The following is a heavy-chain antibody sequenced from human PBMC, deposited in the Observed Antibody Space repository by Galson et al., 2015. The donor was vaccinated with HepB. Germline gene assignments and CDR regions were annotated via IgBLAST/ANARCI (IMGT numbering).Heavy chain of an antibody. CDR3: TTIGVLYPDY. CDR1: GFTFGDYA. D-gene: IGHD3-16*01. CDR2: IRSKAYGGTT. Sequence: SLRLSCAASGFTFGDYAMSWVRQAPGKGLEWVGFIRSKAYGGTTEYAASVKGRFTISRDDSKSIAYLQMNSLKTEDTAVYYCTTIGVLYPDYWGQGTLVTVSS. V-gene: IGHV3-49*04. J-gene: IGHJ4*02.